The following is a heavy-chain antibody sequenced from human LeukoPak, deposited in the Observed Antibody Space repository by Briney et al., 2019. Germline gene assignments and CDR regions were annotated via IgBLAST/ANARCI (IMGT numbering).Heavy chain of an antibody. J-gene: IGHJ5*02. CDR2: VYYSGRT. CDR3: ARLGLGDEACWFDP. V-gene: IGHV4-59*01. D-gene: IGHD3-10*01. CDR1: GGSINTYY. Sequence: SETLSLTCTVSGGSINTYYWSWIRQPPGKGLEWIGFVYYSGRTSYNPSLKSRVTISVDTSKSQFSLRLSSVTAADTAMYYCARLGLGDEACWFDPWGQGTLVTVSS.